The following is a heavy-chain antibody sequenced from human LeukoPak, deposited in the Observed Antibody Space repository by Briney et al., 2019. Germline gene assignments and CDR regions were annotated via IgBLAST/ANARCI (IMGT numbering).Heavy chain of an antibody. D-gene: IGHD2-21*01. Sequence: GGSLRLSCAASGFSFSNYGMNWVRQAPGKGLEGVAIIWYDGSDKYYADSVKGRFTISRDNSKNTLYLQMNSLRAEDTAVYYCATSDWDYWGQGTLVTVSS. CDR2: IWYDGSDK. CDR1: GFSFSNYG. J-gene: IGHJ4*02. V-gene: IGHV3-33*01. CDR3: ATSDWDY.